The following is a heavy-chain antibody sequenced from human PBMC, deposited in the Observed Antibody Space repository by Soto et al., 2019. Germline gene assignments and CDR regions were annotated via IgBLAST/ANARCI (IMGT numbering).Heavy chain of an antibody. CDR1: GFTFSSYG. CDR3: ARGCGGSCYDPDY. V-gene: IGHV3-33*01. D-gene: IGHD2-15*01. J-gene: IGHJ4*02. CDR2: IWYDGSNK. Sequence: GGSLRLSCAASGFTFSSYGMHWVRQAPGKGPEWVAVIWYDGSNKYYADSVKGRFTISRDNSKNTLYLQMNSLRAEDTAVYYCARGCGGSCYDPDYWGQGTLVTVSS.